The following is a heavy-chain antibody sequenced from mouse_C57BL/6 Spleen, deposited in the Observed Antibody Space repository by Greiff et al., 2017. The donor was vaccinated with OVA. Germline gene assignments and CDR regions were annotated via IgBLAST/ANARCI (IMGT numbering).Heavy chain of an antibody. Sequence: EVMLVESGGGLVKPGGSLKLSCAASGFTFSSYAMSWVRQTPEKRLEWVATISDGGSYTYYPDNVKGRFTISRDNAKNNLYLQMSHLKSEDTAMYYCARDSSGYVEYFDYWGQGTTLTVSS. CDR1: GFTFSSYA. CDR3: ARDSSGYVEYFDY. J-gene: IGHJ2*01. D-gene: IGHD3-2*02. V-gene: IGHV5-4*01. CDR2: ISDGGSYT.